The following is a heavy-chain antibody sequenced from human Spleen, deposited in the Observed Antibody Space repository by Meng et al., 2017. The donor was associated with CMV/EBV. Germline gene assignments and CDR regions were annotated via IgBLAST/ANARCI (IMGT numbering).Heavy chain of an antibody. D-gene: IGHD1-26*01. CDR1: GFTFSSYS. V-gene: IGHV3-23*01. J-gene: IGHJ4*02. CDR2: ITGGATGT. Sequence: GGSLRLSCAASGFTFSSYSMNWVRQAPGKGLEWVSYITGGATGTYYADSVKGRFTISRDNSKNTVYLQMNSLRAEDTAVYYCAKEYVGDYYLDYWGQGTLVTVSS. CDR3: AKEYVGDYYLDY.